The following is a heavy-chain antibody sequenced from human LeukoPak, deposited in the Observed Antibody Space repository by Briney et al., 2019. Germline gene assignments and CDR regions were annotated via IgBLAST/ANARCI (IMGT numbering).Heavy chain of an antibody. CDR3: ARGMFDNSGHYYYFYYALDV. V-gene: IGHV1-8*01. D-gene: IGHD3-22*01. CDR1: GYTFTSYD. J-gene: IGHJ6*02. CDR2: MNPNSGNT. Sequence: GASVKVSCKASGYTFTSYDINWVRQATGQGLEWMGWMNPNSGNTGYAQKFQGRVTMTRNTSTNTAYMELRGLRSEDTAVYFCARGMFDNSGHYYYFYYALDVWGQGTTVTVSS.